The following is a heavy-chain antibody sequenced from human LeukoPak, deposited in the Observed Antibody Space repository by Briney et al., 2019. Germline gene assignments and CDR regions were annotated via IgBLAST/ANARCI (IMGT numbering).Heavy chain of an antibody. D-gene: IGHD6-19*01. CDR1: GFNFRNYA. V-gene: IGHV3-66*01. J-gene: IGHJ4*02. CDR3: ASPTYSSGWYYFDY. CDR2: IYSGGST. Sequence: GGSLRLSCTGSGFNFRNYAMSWVRQAPGKGLEWVSVIYSGGSTYYADSVKGRFTISRDNSKNTLYLQMNSLRAEDTAVYYCASPTYSSGWYYFDYWGQGTLVTVSS.